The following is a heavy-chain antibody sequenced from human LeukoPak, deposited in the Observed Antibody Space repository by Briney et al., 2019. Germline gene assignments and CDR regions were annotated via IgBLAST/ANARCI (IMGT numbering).Heavy chain of an antibody. J-gene: IGHJ4*02. Sequence: LGGSLRLSCAASGLPFDDYAMHWVRQAPGKGLEWVSLISWDGGSPYYAGSVKGRFTISRDNSKNYPYLQMNSLRTEDPAFYYCAKDWRYYDSSGYLTYFDYWGQGTLVTVSS. CDR2: ISWDGGSP. D-gene: IGHD3-22*01. CDR1: GLPFDDYA. V-gene: IGHV3-43*01. CDR3: AKDWRYYDSSGYLTYFDY.